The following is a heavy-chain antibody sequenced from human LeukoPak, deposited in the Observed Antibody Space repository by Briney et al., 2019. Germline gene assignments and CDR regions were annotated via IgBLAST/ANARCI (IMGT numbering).Heavy chain of an antibody. CDR2: IYYSGST. V-gene: IGHV4-39*01. J-gene: IGHJ4*02. D-gene: IGHD6-19*01. CDR1: GGSVSGSSYY. CDR3: ARHEGTSGWPFDY. Sequence: SETLSLTCTVSGGSVSGSSYYWGWIRQPPGKGLEWIGNIYYSGSTDCNPSLKSRVTISVDTPKNQFSLKLTSVTAADTAVYYCARHEGTSGWPFDYWGQGTLVTVSS.